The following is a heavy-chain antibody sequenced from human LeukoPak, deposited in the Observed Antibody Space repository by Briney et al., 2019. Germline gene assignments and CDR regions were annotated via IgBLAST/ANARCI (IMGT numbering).Heavy chain of an antibody. CDR3: ARGEGSMVRGILKRSYYYYMDV. Sequence: GASVKVSCKASGYTFTSYDINWVRQATGQGLEWMGWMNPNSGNTGYAQKFQGRVTITRNTSISTAYMELSSLRSEDTAVYYCARGEGSMVRGILKRSYYYYMDVWGKGTTVTVSS. CDR2: MNPNSGNT. J-gene: IGHJ6*03. CDR1: GYTFTSYD. D-gene: IGHD3-10*01. V-gene: IGHV1-8*03.